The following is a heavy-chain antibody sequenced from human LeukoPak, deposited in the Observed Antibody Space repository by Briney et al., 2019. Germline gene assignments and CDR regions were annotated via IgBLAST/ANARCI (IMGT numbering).Heavy chain of an antibody. Sequence: ASVKVSCKASGYTFNNYGISWVRQAPGQGLEWMGWVTSYNGDTNYAQKFQGRVTMSTDTSTSTAYMELRSLRFDDTAIYYCAKDWHILAGRNCFDPWGQGTLVTVSS. J-gene: IGHJ5*02. D-gene: IGHD3-9*01. CDR1: GYTFNNYG. CDR3: AKDWHILAGRNCFDP. V-gene: IGHV1-18*01. CDR2: VTSYNGDT.